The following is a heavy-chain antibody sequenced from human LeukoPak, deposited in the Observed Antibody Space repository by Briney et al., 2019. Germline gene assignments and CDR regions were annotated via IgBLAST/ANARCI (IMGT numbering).Heavy chain of an antibody. D-gene: IGHD2-21*02. CDR1: GGSIRSYY. J-gene: IGHJ6*03. CDR3: ARLTRFYYYMDV. V-gene: IGHV4-59*03. CDR2: IYYNGRT. Sequence: SEALSLTCSLSGGSIRSYYWSWIRQAPGQGLQYLGYIYYNGRTNYNPSLKSRVTISVDASKNQISLELRSVTAADSAVYYCARLTRFYYYMDVWGKGATVTISS.